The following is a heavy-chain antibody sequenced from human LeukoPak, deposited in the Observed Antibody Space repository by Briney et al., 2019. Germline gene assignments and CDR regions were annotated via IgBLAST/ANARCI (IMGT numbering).Heavy chain of an antibody. V-gene: IGHV3-48*01. CDR2: IGPSGTAI. CDR1: GFTFSSYA. J-gene: IGHJ6*03. CDR3: ARDGGGGSSWYPSYYYYMDV. Sequence: PGGSLRLSCAASGFTFSSYAMNWVRQAPGRGLEWVSYIGPSGTAIYYADSVKGRFTISRDNARNSLFLQMNSLRAEDTAVYYCARDGGGGSSWYPSYYYYMDVWGKGTTVTVSS. D-gene: IGHD6-13*01.